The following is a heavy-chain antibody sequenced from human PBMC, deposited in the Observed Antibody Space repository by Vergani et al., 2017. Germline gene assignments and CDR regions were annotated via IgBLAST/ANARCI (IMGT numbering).Heavy chain of an antibody. CDR2: IKQDGSEK. Sequence: VQLVESGGGVVQRGGSLRLSCAASGFTFSSYWMSWVRQAPGKGLEWVANIKQDGSEKYYVDSVKGRFTISRDNAKNSLYLQMNSLRAEDTAVYYCARDGGYSSGWDFDYWGQGTLVTVSS. J-gene: IGHJ4*02. V-gene: IGHV3-7*01. D-gene: IGHD6-19*01. CDR3: ARDGGYSSGWDFDY. CDR1: GFTFSSYW.